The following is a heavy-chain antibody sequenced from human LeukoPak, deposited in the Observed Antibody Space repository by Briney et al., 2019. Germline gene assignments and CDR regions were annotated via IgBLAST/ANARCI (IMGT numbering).Heavy chain of an antibody. CDR2: ISGDGVTT. J-gene: IGHJ4*02. Sequence: GGSLRLSCAASGFTFSNYAMSWVRQAPGKGLEWVSGISGDGVTTYYADSVKGRFTISRDNSKKTVHLQMNSLRAEDTAVYYCAKSIRATNSAVDYWGQGTLVTVSS. CDR1: GFTFSNYA. D-gene: IGHD5-24*01. CDR3: AKSIRATNSAVDY. V-gene: IGHV3-23*01.